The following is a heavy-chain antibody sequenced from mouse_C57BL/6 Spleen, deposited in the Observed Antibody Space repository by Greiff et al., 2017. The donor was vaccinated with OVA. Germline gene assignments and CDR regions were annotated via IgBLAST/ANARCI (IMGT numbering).Heavy chain of an antibody. J-gene: IGHJ2*01. Sequence: QVQLQQSGAELVKPGASVKISCKASGYAFSSYWMNWVKQRPGKGLEWIGQIYPGDGDTNYNGKFKGKATLTADKSSSTAYMQLSSLTSEDSAVYFCARKGQLRPHYFDYWGQGTTLTVSS. CDR1: GYAFSSYW. V-gene: IGHV1-80*01. D-gene: IGHD3-2*02. CDR2: IYPGDGDT. CDR3: ARKGQLRPHYFDY.